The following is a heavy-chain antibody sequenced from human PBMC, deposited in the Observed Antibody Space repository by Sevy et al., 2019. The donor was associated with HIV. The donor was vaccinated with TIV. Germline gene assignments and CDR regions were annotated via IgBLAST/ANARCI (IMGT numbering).Heavy chain of an antibody. CDR1: GYTLSQIS. D-gene: IGHD3-22*01. J-gene: IGHJ4*02. V-gene: IGHV1-24*01. CDR3: ATTKDYYDSSGSPFDS. CDR2: FDPDDGET. Sequence: ASVKVSCKVSGYTLSQISMHWVRQAPGKGLEWMGSFDPDDGETIYAQKFQARVTMTEDTSTDTAYMELGSLRSDDTAVYYCATTKDYYDSSGSPFDSWGQGTLVTVSS.